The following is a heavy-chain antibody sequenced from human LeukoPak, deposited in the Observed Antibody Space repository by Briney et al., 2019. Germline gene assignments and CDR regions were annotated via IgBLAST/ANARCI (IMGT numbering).Heavy chain of an antibody. Sequence: GGSLRLSCAASGFTFSDYYMSWIRQAPGKGLEWVSYISSSGSTIYYADSVKGRFTISRDNAKNSLYLQMNSLRAEDTAVYYCARAEYSYAPDFDYWGQGTLVTVSS. CDR2: ISSSGSTI. CDR1: GFTFSDYY. D-gene: IGHD5-18*01. CDR3: ARAEYSYAPDFDY. J-gene: IGHJ4*02. V-gene: IGHV3-11*01.